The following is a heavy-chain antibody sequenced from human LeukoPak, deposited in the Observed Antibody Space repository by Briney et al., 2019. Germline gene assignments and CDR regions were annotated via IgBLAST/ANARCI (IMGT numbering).Heavy chain of an antibody. CDR1: GFTFTGYY. CDR3: ARGYSSGWYYFGY. V-gene: IGHV1-2*02. Sequence: GASVKVSCKASGFTFTGYYIHWVRQAPGQGLEWVGWISPNSGGTDHAQKFQGRVTLTRDTSISTAYMELSRLRSDDTAVYYCARGYSSGWYYFGYWGQGTLVTVSS. D-gene: IGHD6-19*01. J-gene: IGHJ4*02. CDR2: ISPNSGGT.